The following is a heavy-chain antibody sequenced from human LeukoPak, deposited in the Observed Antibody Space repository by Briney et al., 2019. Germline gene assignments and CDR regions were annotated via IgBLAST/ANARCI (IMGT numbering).Heavy chain of an antibody. Sequence: SETLSLTCTVSGGSISSYYWSWIRQPPGKGLEWIGYIYYSGSTNYNPSLKSRATISVDTSKNQFSLKLSSVTAADTAVYYCARGPTLYGSGSPFDYWGQGTLVTVSS. D-gene: IGHD3-10*01. CDR1: GGSISSYY. V-gene: IGHV4-59*01. J-gene: IGHJ4*02. CDR2: IYYSGST. CDR3: ARGPTLYGSGSPFDY.